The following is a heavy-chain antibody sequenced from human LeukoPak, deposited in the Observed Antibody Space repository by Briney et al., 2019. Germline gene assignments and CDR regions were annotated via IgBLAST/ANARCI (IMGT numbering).Heavy chain of an antibody. J-gene: IGHJ5*02. CDR1: GGSISSYY. CDR3: ARDLEVVPAWGWFDP. Sequence: SETLSLTCTVSGGSISSYYWNWIRQPTGKGLEWIGYIYYIGSTNCNPSLKSRVTISVDTSKNQFSLKLSSVTAADTAVYYCARDLEVVPAWGWFDPWGQGTLVTVSS. CDR2: IYYIGST. V-gene: IGHV4-59*12. D-gene: IGHD2-2*01.